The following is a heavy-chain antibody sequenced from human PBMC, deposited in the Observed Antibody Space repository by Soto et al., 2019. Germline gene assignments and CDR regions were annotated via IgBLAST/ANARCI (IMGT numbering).Heavy chain of an antibody. J-gene: IGHJ6*02. CDR2: ISSSSGST. V-gene: IGHV3-11*06. CDR3: ARDRGGYDRLYYYHGMDV. Sequence: GGSLRLSCAASGFTFSDYYMSWSRQAPGKGLEYISYISSSSGSTNYADSVKGRFTISRDNAKNSLYLQMSSLRAEDTAVYYCARDRGGYDRLYYYHGMDVWGQGTTVTGSS. CDR1: GFTFSDYY. D-gene: IGHD5-12*01.